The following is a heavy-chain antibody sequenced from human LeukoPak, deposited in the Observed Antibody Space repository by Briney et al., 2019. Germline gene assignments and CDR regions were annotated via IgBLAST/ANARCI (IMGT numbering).Heavy chain of an antibody. CDR1: GFTFSSYE. D-gene: IGHD3-3*01. CDR2: ISSSGSTI. J-gene: IGHJ4*02. CDR3: ARLHCDFWSGSLDY. Sequence: GGSLRLSCAASGFTFSSYEMNWVRQAPGKGLEWVSYISSSGSTIYYADSVKGRFTISRDNAKNSLYLQMNSLRAEDTAVYYCARLHCDFWSGSLDYWGQGTLVTVSS. V-gene: IGHV3-48*03.